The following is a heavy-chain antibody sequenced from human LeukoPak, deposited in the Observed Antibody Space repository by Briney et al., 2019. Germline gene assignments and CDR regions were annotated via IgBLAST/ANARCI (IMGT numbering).Heavy chain of an antibody. CDR1: GYTLTELS. CDR3: ARDHSSSCQLFDY. J-gene: IGHJ4*02. V-gene: IGHV1-24*01. D-gene: IGHD6-13*01. CDR2: FDPEVGET. Sequence: ASVKVSCKVSGYTLTELSMHWVRQAPGKGLEWMGGFDPEVGETIYAQKFRGRVTMTEDTSPDTAYMELSSLRSEDTAVYYCARDHSSSCQLFDYWGQGTLVTVSS.